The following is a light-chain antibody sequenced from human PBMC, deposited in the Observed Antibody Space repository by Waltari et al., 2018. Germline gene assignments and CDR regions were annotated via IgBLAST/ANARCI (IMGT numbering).Light chain of an antibody. Sequence: DIQMTQSPSTLSSSVGDRVTITCRASQIIRRWLAWSQQKPGKAPKLLIYDASSLESGVPSRFSGSGSGTEFTLTISSLQPDDFATYYCQQYNSYSLTFGGGTK. CDR2: DAS. V-gene: IGKV1-5*01. J-gene: IGKJ4*01. CDR3: QQYNSYSLT. CDR1: QIIRRW.